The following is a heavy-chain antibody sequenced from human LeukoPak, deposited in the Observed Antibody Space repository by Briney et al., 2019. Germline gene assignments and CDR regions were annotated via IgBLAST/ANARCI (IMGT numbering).Heavy chain of an antibody. Sequence: GGSLRLSCAASGFTFSSYAISWVRQAPGKGLEWVSAISGSGGSTYYADSVKGRFTISRDNSKNTLYLQMNSLRAEDTAVYYCAKNGLEDVGYFDYWGQGTLVTVSS. CDR3: AKNGLEDVGYFDY. CDR2: ISGSGGST. J-gene: IGHJ4*02. V-gene: IGHV3-23*01. CDR1: GFTFSSYA. D-gene: IGHD2-15*01.